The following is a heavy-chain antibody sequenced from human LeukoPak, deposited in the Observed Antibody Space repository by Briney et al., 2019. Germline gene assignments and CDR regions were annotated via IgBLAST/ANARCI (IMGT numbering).Heavy chain of an antibody. Sequence: PSETLSLTCTVSGGSISSGGYYWSWIRQHPGKGLEWIGYIYYSGSTYYNPSLKSRVTISVDTSKNQFSLKLSSVTAADTAVYFCARVGVTTVSKSGVDWFDPWGEGNLVTVSS. V-gene: IGHV4-31*03. CDR3: ARVGVTTVSKSGVDWFDP. J-gene: IGHJ5*02. CDR2: IYYSGST. CDR1: GGSISSGGYY. D-gene: IGHD4-17*01.